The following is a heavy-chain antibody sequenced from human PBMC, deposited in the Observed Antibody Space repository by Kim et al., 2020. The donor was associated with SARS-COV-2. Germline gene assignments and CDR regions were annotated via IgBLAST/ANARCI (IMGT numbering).Heavy chain of an antibody. V-gene: IGHV3-30*04. Sequence: GGSLRLSCAASGFTFSSYAMHWVRQAPGKGLEWVAVISYDGSNKYYADSVKGRFTISRDNSKNTLYLQMNSLRAEDTAVYYCARGNIVATITVSSYFDYWGQGTLVTVSS. J-gene: IGHJ4*02. CDR2: ISYDGSNK. CDR3: ARGNIVATITVSSYFDY. D-gene: IGHD5-12*01. CDR1: GFTFSSYA.